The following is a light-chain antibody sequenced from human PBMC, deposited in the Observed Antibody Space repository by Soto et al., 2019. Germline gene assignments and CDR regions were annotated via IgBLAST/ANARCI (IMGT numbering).Light chain of an antibody. Sequence: QSVLTQPPSASGTPGQRVTISCSGSSSNIGRNIVNWYQQLPGTAPKLLIYTNDQRPSGVPDRFSGSKSGTSASLAISGLQSEDDADYYCAAWDDNLVGWVFGGGTQLTVL. CDR2: TND. CDR1: SSNIGRNI. J-gene: IGLJ3*02. V-gene: IGLV1-44*01. CDR3: AAWDDNLVGWV.